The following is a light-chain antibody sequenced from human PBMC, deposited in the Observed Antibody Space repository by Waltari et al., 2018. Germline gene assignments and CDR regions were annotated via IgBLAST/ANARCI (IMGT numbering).Light chain of an antibody. CDR3: QSYDSSLDVV. CDR1: RSNIRAGYD. CDR2: GNS. Sequence: QSVLTHPLSVSGAPGQRVTTSCTASRSNIRAGYDVHWYQQLPGTAPKLLIYGNSNRPSGVPDRFSGSKSGTSASLAITGLQAEDEADYYCQSYDSSLDVVFGGGTKLTVL. V-gene: IGLV1-40*01. J-gene: IGLJ2*01.